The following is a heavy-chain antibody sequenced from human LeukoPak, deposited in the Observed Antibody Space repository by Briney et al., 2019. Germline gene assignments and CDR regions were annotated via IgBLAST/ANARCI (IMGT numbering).Heavy chain of an antibody. CDR3: ARDHRVSGVMTAIAPFDY. CDR1: GYTFTGYY. CDR2: INPNSGGT. J-gene: IGHJ4*02. D-gene: IGHD2-21*02. Sequence: ASVKVSCKASGYTFTGYYKHWVRQAPGQGLEWMGWINPNSGGTNYAQKFQGRVTMTRDTSFSTAYMELSRLRSDDTAVYYCARDHRVSGVMTAIAPFDYWGQGTLVTVSS. V-gene: IGHV1-2*02.